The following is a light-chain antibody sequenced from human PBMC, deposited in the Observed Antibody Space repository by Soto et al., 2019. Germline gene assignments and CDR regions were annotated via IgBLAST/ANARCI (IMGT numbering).Light chain of an antibody. CDR3: QSYDNSLSGVM. J-gene: IGLJ3*02. V-gene: IGLV1-40*01. CDR1: SSNIGAGYD. Sequence: QSVLTQTPSVSGAPGQRVTISCTGSSSNIGAGYDVHWYQQLPGTAPKLLIYLNSNRPSGVPDRFSGSKSGTSASLAITRLQAEDEADYYCQSYDNSLSGVMFGGGTKFTVL. CDR2: LNS.